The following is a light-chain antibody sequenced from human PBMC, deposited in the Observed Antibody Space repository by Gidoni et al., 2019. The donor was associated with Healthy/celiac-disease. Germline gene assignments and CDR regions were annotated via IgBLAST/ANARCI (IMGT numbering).Light chain of an antibody. CDR2: DAS. CDR1: QDISNY. V-gene: IGKV1-33*01. J-gene: IGKJ1*01. CDR3: QQYDKLPRT. Sequence: DIKMTQSPSSLSASVGDRVTITCQASQDISNYLNWYKQKPGKAPKLLIYDASNLETGVPSRFSGSGSGTDFTFTISSLQPKDIATYYCQQYDKLPRTFGQGTKVEIK.